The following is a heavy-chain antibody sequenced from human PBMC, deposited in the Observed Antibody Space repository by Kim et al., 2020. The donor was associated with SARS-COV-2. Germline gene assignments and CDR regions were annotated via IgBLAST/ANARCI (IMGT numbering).Heavy chain of an antibody. J-gene: IGHJ4*02. D-gene: IGHD6-13*01. V-gene: IGHV3-23*01. CDR1: GFTFSTYA. CDR3: AKTGQLDY. CDR2: ITGNGAAT. Sequence: GGSLRLSCAASGFTFSTYAMSWVRQAPRRGLEWISTITGNGAATYYADSVRGRFTISRDNSKNTLSLQMNSLRAEDTALYYCAKTGQLDYCGQGTLVTFS.